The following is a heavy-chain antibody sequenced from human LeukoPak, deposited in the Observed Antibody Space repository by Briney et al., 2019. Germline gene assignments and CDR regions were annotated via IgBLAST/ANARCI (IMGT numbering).Heavy chain of an antibody. CDR3: ARRLLRGGYSYGGSYMDV. D-gene: IGHD5-18*01. V-gene: IGHV4-30-2*03. J-gene: IGHJ6*03. Sequence: SETLSLTCTVSGGSISSGGYYWSWIRQPPGKGLEWIGYIYHSGSTYYNPSLKSRLTIDVDTSKTQFSLKLTSVTATDTAVYYCARRLLRGGYSYGGSYMDVWGRGTTVTVSS. CDR2: IYHSGST. CDR1: GGSISSGGYY.